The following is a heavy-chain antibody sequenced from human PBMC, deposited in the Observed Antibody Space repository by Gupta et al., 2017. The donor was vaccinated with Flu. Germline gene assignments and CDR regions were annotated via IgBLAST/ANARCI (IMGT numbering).Heavy chain of an antibody. V-gene: IGHV1-2*02. Sequence: QVQLVQSGAEVKKPGASVTVSCQASGYRFAGYYIHWVRQAPGLGLEWMGWINPDSGGTYYTQKFQGRVAMTRDTSISTVYMELSSLESDDTAMYYCARDSAMDVWGQGTTVTVSS. J-gene: IGHJ6*02. CDR2: INPDSGGT. CDR1: GYRFAGYY. CDR3: ARDSAMDV.